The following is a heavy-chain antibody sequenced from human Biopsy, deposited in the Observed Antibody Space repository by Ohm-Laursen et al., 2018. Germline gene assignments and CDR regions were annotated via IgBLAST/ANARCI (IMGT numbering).Heavy chain of an antibody. V-gene: IGHV4-39*01. CDR3: ARHPTGFWFDP. Sequence: TLSLTCAVSGGSVSSNVAYWAWIRQPPGKGLESIGSIFYSGITYYNPSLQSRVTMSVDTSKNQFSLNLSSVTGADTAVYYCARHPTGFWFDPWGQGTLVTVSS. CDR1: GGSVSSNVAY. J-gene: IGHJ5*02. CDR2: IFYSGIT.